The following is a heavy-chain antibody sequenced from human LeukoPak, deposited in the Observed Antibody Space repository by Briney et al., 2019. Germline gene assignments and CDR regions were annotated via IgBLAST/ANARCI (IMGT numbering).Heavy chain of an antibody. D-gene: IGHD1-7*01. J-gene: IGHJ4*02. V-gene: IGHV4-4*07. Sequence: PSETLSLTCSVSGGSISGYYWTWIRQPAGKGLEWIGRVYTSGSTHYNPSLKTRLTMSVDTSKNQFSLKLSSVTAADTAVYYCARLITGTTTAFDIWGQGTLVTVSS. CDR3: ARLITGTTTAFDI. CDR1: GGSISGYY. CDR2: VYTSGST.